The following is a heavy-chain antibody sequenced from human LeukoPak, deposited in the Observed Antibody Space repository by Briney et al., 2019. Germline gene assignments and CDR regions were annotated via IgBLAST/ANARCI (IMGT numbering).Heavy chain of an antibody. CDR2: INPSGGST. Sequence: ASVKVSCKASGYTFTSYYMHWVRQASGQGLEWMGIINPSGGSTSYAQKFQGRVTMTRDTSTSTVYMELSSLRSEDTAVYYCARGYSSGWYGYYYYMDVWDKGTTVTISS. J-gene: IGHJ6*03. CDR3: ARGYSSGWYGYYYYMDV. CDR1: GYTFTSYY. V-gene: IGHV1-46*01. D-gene: IGHD6-19*01.